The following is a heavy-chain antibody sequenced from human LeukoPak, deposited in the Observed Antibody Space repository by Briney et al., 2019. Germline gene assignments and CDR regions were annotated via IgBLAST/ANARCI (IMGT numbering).Heavy chain of an antibody. J-gene: IGHJ2*01. CDR3: ARHTSSGYYPSDWYFDL. CDR1: GGSISSGGYY. CDR2: IYYSGST. D-gene: IGHD3-22*01. V-gene: IGHV4-61*08. Sequence: NSSQTLSLTCTVSGGSISSGGYYWSWIRQPPGKGLEWIGYIYYSGSTNYNPSLKSRVTISVDTSKNQFSLKLSSVTAADTAVYYCARHTSSGYYPSDWYFDLWGRGTLVTVSS.